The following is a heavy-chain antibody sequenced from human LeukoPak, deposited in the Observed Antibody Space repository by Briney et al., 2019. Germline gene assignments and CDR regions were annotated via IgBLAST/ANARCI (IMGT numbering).Heavy chain of an antibody. V-gene: IGHV1-18*01. CDR1: GYTFTSYG. J-gene: IGHJ4*02. CDR2: IAVYNGDT. CDR3: ARQAGYSAGWYGGYYFDH. D-gene: IGHD6-19*01. Sequence: ASVKVSCKASGYTFTSYGISWVRQAPGQGPEWMGWIAVYNGDTKFLQKFQGRVTLTTDASTNTAYMELRSLTSDDTAVYYCARQAGYSAGWYGGYYFDHWGQGTPVTVSA.